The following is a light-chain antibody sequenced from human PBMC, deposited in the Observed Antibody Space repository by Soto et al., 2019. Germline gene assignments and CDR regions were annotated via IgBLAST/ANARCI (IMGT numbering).Light chain of an antibody. V-gene: IGLV2-23*01. CDR1: SSDVGSYNL. J-gene: IGLJ1*01. CDR3: CSYAGSSTLFV. CDR2: EGS. Sequence: QSVLTQPASVSGSPGQSITISCTGTSSDVGSYNLVSWYQQHPGKVPKIMIYEGSKRPPGVSNRFSGSKSGNTASLTISGLQAEDEADYHCCSYAGSSTLFVFGTGTKLTVL.